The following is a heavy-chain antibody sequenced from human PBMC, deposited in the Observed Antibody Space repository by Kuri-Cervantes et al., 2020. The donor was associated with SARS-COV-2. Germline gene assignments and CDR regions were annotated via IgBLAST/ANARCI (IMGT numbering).Heavy chain of an antibody. D-gene: IGHD2-21*01. CDR2: ISYDGSKK. Sequence: GGSLRLSCAASGFTFSRYAMHWVRQAPGKGLEWVAVISYDGSKKDYTASGKGRFTISRDNSQNTLYLQMKSLRTEDTALYYCARDRVGVHDSWGQGTLVTVSS. V-gene: IGHV3-30-3*01. J-gene: IGHJ4*02. CDR3: ARDRVGVHDS. CDR1: GFTFSRYA.